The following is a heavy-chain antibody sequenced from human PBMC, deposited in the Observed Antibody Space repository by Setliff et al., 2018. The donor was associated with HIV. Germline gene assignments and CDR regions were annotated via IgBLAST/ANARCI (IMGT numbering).Heavy chain of an antibody. CDR1: GLHVRGAW. CDR2: IRGSGGST. J-gene: IGHJ6*03. Sequence: GGSLRLSCKHSGLHVRGAWMNWVRQAPGKGLEWVSGIRGSGGSTYYADSVKGRFTISRDNSKSRLYLQMNTLRAEDTAIYFCARDGRGGSSPYYYYMDVWGKGTAVTVSS. D-gene: IGHD1-26*01. CDR3: ARDGRGGSSPYYYYMDV. V-gene: IGHV3-23*01.